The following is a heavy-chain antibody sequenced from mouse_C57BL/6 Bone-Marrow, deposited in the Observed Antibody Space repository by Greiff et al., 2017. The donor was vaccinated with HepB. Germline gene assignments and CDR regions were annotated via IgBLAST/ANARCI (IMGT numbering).Heavy chain of an antibody. D-gene: IGHD2-3*01. V-gene: IGHV5-9*01. J-gene: IGHJ3*01. CDR3: ARRARMVTEDWVDY. CDR2: ISGGGGNT. CDR1: GFTFSSYT. Sequence: DVKLVESGGGLVKPGGSLKLSCAASGFTFSSYTMSWVRQTPEKRLEWVASISGGGGNTYYPDSVKGRFTISRDNAKNTLYLQMSSLRSEDTALYSCARRARMVTEDWVDYWGQGTGVTVSA.